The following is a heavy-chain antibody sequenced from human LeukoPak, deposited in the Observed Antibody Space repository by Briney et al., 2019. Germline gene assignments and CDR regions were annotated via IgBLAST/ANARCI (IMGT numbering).Heavy chain of an antibody. D-gene: IGHD6-19*01. CDR3: ASFSIAVAGQQFDP. V-gene: IGHV1-69*13. CDR2: IIPIFGTT. Sequence: SVKVSCKASGGTFSSYAISWVRQAPGQGLEWMGGIIPIFGTTNYAQKFQGRVTITADESTSTAYMELSSLRSEDTAVYYCASFSIAVAGQQFDPWGQGTLVTVSS. J-gene: IGHJ5*02. CDR1: GGTFSSYA.